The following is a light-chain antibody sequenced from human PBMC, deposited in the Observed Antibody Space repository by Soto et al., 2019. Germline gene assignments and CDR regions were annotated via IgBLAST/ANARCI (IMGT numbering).Light chain of an antibody. V-gene: IGKV3-15*01. CDR1: QSLTNS. CDR3: QQYYTWPYT. Sequence: EIVMTQSPATLPMSPGDRATLSCRASQSLTNSFAWYQQKPGQAPRLLIYDTSARATDIPARFSGSGSGTEFTLTISSLQPEDFAIYYCQQYYTWPYTFGQGTRLEIK. CDR2: DTS. J-gene: IGKJ5*01.